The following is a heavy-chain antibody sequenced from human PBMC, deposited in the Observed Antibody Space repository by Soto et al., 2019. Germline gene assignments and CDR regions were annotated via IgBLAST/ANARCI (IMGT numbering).Heavy chain of an antibody. CDR2: ISHDGSGQ. CDR1: EFSFSTYG. V-gene: IGHV3-30*18. J-gene: IGHJ6*01. D-gene: IGHD3-16*01. CDR3: AEACYAYSGYYDYGMDV. Sequence: QVQLVESGGGVVQPGRSRRLSCAASEFSFSTYGMHWVRQAPGKGLEWVAAISHDGSGQYYADSVKGRFTISRDNSKNTLFLQMSSLRVEDTAVYCCAEACYAYSGYYDYGMDVWGQGTTVTVSS.